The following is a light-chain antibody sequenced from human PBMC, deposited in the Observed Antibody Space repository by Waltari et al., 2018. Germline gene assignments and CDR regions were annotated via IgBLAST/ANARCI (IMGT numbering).Light chain of an antibody. V-gene: IGKV1-8*01. CDR1: QGISSY. Sequence: AIRMTQSPSSLSASTGDRVTITCRASQGISSYLAWYQQKPGKAPKLLIYAASTLQSVVPSRFSVSGSGTDFTLTISCLQSEDFATYYCQQYYSYPRTFGQGTKLEIK. CDR2: AAS. J-gene: IGKJ2*02. CDR3: QQYYSYPRT.